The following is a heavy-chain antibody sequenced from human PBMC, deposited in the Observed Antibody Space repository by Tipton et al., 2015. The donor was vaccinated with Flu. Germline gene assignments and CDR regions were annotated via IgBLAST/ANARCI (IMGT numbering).Heavy chain of an antibody. CDR2: INEDGSTT. CDR1: GFTVSNYW. CDR3: AVFKNPGH. D-gene: IGHD2-21*01. V-gene: IGHV3-7*01. Sequence: GSLRLSCAASGFTVSNYWMLWVRQAPGKGLEWVANINEDGSTTYYVDSVKGRFTISRDNARNSVFLQMNSLRAEDTALYYCAVFKNPGHWGQGTLVTVSS. J-gene: IGHJ4*02.